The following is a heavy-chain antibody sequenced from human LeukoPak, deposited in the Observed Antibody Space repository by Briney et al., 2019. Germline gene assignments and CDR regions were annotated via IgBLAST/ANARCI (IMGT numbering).Heavy chain of an antibody. D-gene: IGHD5-18*01. CDR1: GFTFSSYE. J-gene: IGHJ4*02. CDR2: ISSSGSTI. CDR3: ARDSWSGYSYDYFDY. Sequence: GGSLRLSCAASGFTFSSYEMNWVRQAPGKGLEWVSYISSSGSTIYYADSVKGRSTISRDNAKNSLCLQMNSLRAEDTAVYYCARDSWSGYSYDYFDYWGQGTLVTVSS. V-gene: IGHV3-48*03.